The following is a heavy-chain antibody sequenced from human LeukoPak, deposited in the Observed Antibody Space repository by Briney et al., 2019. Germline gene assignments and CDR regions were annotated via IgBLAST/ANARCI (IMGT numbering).Heavy chain of an antibody. V-gene: IGHV1-18*01. Sequence: ASVKVSCKASGYTFTSYGISWVRQAPGQGLEWMGWISAYNGNTSYAQKLQGRVTMTTDTSTSTAYMELRSLRSDDTAVYYCAREVQKGYCSSTSCYLDYWGQGTLVTVSS. CDR1: GYTFTSYG. J-gene: IGHJ4*02. CDR2: ISAYNGNT. CDR3: AREVQKGYCSSTSCYLDY. D-gene: IGHD2-2*01.